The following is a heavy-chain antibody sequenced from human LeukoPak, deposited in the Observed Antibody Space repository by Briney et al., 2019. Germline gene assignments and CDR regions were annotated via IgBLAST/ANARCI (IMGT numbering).Heavy chain of an antibody. Sequence: PGRSLRLSCTASGFSFSTYGMHWVRQIPGKGLEWVAIIWYDGSSIFYRDSVKGRFTISRDNSKNTVYLQMNSLRVEDTAVYSCARASHGGYSAPFDNWGQGTLVTVSS. CDR3: ARASHGGYSAPFDN. CDR2: IWYDGSSI. J-gene: IGHJ4*02. CDR1: GFSFSTYG. D-gene: IGHD4-17*01. V-gene: IGHV3-33*01.